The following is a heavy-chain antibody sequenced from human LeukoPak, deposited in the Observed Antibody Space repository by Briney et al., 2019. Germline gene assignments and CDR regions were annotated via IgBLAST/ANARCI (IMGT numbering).Heavy chain of an antibody. V-gene: IGHV3-23*01. J-gene: IGHJ4*02. Sequence: GSLRLSCAVSGFTFSNYAMVWVRQAPGKGLDWVSSISAGGGVTSNADSVKGRFTISRDNSKNTLCLQMNSLRAEDTAMYYCAKAARTTVTYSFDSWGQGTLVTVSS. CDR3: AKAARTTVTYSFDS. CDR1: GFTFSNYA. CDR2: ISAGGGVT. D-gene: IGHD4-17*01.